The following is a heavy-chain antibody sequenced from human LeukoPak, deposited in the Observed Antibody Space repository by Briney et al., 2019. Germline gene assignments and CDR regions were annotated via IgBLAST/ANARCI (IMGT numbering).Heavy chain of an antibody. Sequence: GGSLRLSCAASGFTVSSNYMSWVRQAPGKGLEWVSVIYSGGSTYYADSVKGRFTISRDNSKNTLYLQMNSLRAEDTAVYYCARVAFPSHYDILTGYPTVDYWGQGTLVTVSS. CDR1: GFTVSSNY. V-gene: IGHV3-53*01. D-gene: IGHD3-9*01. J-gene: IGHJ4*02. CDR2: IYSGGST. CDR3: ARVAFPSHYDILTGYPTVDY.